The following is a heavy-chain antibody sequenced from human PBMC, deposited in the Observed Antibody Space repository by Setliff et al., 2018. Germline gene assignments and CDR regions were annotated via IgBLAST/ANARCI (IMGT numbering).Heavy chain of an antibody. CDR2: IYYRGDT. CDR1: GASLSSGTYY. CDR3: ARNGTYRYFDY. V-gene: IGHV4-39*01. D-gene: IGHD1-1*01. J-gene: IGHJ4*02. Sequence: SETLSLTCTVSGASLSSGTYYLGWIRQPPGKGLEWIGRIYYRGDTYYNASLKGRLTISVATAQNQFSLRLTSVTAADTAVYYCARNGTYRYFDYRGQGALVTVSS.